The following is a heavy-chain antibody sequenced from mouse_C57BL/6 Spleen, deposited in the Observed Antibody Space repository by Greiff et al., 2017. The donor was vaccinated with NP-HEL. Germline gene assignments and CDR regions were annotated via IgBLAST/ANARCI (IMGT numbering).Heavy chain of an antibody. D-gene: IGHD2-3*01. Sequence: VHLVESGAELVKPGASVKLSCKASGYTFTEYTIHWVKQRSGQGLEWIGWFYPGSGSIKYNEKFKDKATLTADKSSSTVYMELSRLTSEDSAVYFCARHVHDGYYLYYFDYWGQGTTLTVSS. CDR1: GYTFTEYT. CDR2: FYPGSGSI. J-gene: IGHJ2*01. V-gene: IGHV1-62-2*01. CDR3: ARHVHDGYYLYYFDY.